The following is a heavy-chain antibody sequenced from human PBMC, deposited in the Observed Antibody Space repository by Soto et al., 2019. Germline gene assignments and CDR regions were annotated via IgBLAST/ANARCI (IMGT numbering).Heavy chain of an antibody. J-gene: IGHJ3*02. D-gene: IGHD3-22*01. CDR2: ISAYNGNT. CDR1: GYTFTSYG. Sequence: ASVKVSCKASGYTFTSYGISWVRQAPGQGLEWMGWISAYNGNTNYAQKLQGRVTMTTDTSTSTAYMELRSLRSDDTAVYYCARGGVTYYYDSSGYLDIRGQGTMVTVSS. CDR3: ARGGVTYYYDSSGYLDI. V-gene: IGHV1-18*01.